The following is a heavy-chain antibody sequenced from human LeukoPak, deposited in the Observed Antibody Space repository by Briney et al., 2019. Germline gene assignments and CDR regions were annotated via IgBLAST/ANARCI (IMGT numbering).Heavy chain of an antibody. CDR3: ARNGGSGSLGAYYFDY. CDR2: MNPNSGNT. D-gene: IGHD1-26*01. J-gene: IGHJ4*02. V-gene: IGHV1-8*01. Sequence: ASVKVSCKASGYTFTSYDINWVRQATGQGLEWMGWMNPNSGNTGYAQKFQGRVTMTRNTSISTAYMELSSLRSEDTAVYYCARNGGSGSLGAYYFDYWGQGTLVTVSS. CDR1: GYTFTSYD.